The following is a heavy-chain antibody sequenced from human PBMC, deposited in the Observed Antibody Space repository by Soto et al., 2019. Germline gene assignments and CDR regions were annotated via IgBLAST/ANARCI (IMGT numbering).Heavy chain of an antibody. D-gene: IGHD4-4*01. V-gene: IGHV3-21*01. J-gene: IGHJ5*02. CDR3: VRSVTALLLRHSGFDT. CDR2: ITTSSAYI. CDR1: GFTFNTYD. Sequence: EVQLVESGGGLVKPGGSLRLSCAASGFTFNTYDMNWVRQATGKGLEWVSSITTSSAYIYYADSLKGRITISRDNAKNSLFLQMNSLRAEDTAVYYCVRSVTALLLRHSGFDTWGQGTLVTVSS.